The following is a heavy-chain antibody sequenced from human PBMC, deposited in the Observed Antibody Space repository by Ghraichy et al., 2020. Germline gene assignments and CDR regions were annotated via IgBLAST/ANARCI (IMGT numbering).Heavy chain of an antibody. V-gene: IGHV4-39*01. CDR2: IYYTGGT. CDR1: GGSITGSSYF. D-gene: IGHD2-15*01. Sequence: SETLSLTCSVSGGSITGSSYFWGWIRQPPGKGLEWIGSIYYTGGTDYNPSLESRVTISVDTSKNQFSLKMTSVTAADTAVYYCSRHIRKTEYCSDGSCYSDWFDPWGLGTLVTVSS. CDR3: SRHIRKTEYCSDGSCYSDWFDP. J-gene: IGHJ5*02.